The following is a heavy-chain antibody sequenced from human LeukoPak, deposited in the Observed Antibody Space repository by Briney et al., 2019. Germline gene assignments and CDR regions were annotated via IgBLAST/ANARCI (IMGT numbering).Heavy chain of an antibody. D-gene: IGHD6-13*01. J-gene: IGHJ4*02. V-gene: IGHV3-23*01. CDR3: AKARRGIAAAGSHFDY. CDR1: GFTFSSYA. CDR2: ISGSGDKT. Sequence: PGGSLRLSCAASGFTFSSYAMTWVRQAPGKGLEWVSGISGSGDKTYYADSVKGRFSISRDNSKDTLYLQMNSLGAEDTAVYYCAKARRGIAAAGSHFDYWGQGTLATVSS.